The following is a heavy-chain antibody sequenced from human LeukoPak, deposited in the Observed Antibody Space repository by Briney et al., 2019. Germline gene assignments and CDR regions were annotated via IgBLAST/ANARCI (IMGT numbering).Heavy chain of an antibody. CDR3: AAEAAYYCDSRDAFDV. Sequence: GTSVKVSRKASGFTFTSSAVQWVRQARGQRLEWIGWIVVGSGNTNYAQKFQERVTITRDMSTSLVYMELSSLRSEDTAVYYCAAEAAYYCDSRDAFDVWGQGTMVTVSS. CDR1: GFTFTSSA. V-gene: IGHV1-58*01. CDR2: IVVGSGNT. D-gene: IGHD3-22*01. J-gene: IGHJ3*01.